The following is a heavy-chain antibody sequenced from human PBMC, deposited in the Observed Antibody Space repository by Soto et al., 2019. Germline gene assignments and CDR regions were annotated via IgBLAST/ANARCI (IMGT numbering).Heavy chain of an antibody. CDR2: IYWDDDK. D-gene: IGHD3-10*01. CDR1: GFSLSTRGVG. Sequence: SGATLVNPTQTLTLTCTFSGFSLSTRGVGVGWIRQPPGKALEWLALIYWDDDKRYSPSLKSRLTITKDTSKNQVVLTMTNMDPADTATYYRPHTLNSGSYLAFEIWGQGTMVPVSS. CDR3: PHTLNSGSYLAFEI. V-gene: IGHV2-5*02. J-gene: IGHJ3*02.